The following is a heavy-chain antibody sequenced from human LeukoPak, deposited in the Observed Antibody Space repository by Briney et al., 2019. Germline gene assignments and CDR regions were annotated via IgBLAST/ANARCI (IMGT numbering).Heavy chain of an antibody. CDR2: ISSSSSTI. V-gene: IGHV3-48*01. J-gene: IGHJ4*02. D-gene: IGHD3-3*01. CDR1: GFTFSSYS. CDR3: ARDLAAHTIE. Sequence: GGSLRLSCAASGFTFSSYSMKWVRQAPGKGLEWVSYISSSSSTIYYADSVKGRFTISRDNAKNSLYLQMNSLRAEDTGVYYCARDLAAHTIEWGQGTLVTVSS.